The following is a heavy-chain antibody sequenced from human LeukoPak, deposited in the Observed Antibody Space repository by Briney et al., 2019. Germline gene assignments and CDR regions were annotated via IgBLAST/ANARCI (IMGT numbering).Heavy chain of an antibody. V-gene: IGHV4-59*01. Sequence: SSETLSLTCTVSGGSISSYYWSWIRQPPGKGLEWIGYIYYSGSTNYNPSLKSRVTISVDTSKNQFSLKLSSVTAADTAVYYCARGRGWYGDWFDPWGQGTLVTVSS. J-gene: IGHJ5*02. CDR2: IYYSGST. D-gene: IGHD6-19*01. CDR1: GGSISSYY. CDR3: ARGRGWYGDWFDP.